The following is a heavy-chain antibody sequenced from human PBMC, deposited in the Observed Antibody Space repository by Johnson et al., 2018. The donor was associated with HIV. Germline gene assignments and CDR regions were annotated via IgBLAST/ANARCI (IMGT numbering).Heavy chain of an antibody. CDR1: RFTFSSYG. V-gene: IGHV3-30*03. CDR3: ARNSWGSSSGSRS. J-gene: IGHJ3*01. D-gene: IGHD6-6*01. Sequence: QVQLVESGGGVVQPGRSLRLSCAASRFTFSSYGMHWVRQAPGKGLEWVALISYDGSNKYYADSVQGRFTISRDNSKNTLYLQMNSLRVEDTADYYCARNSWGSSSGSRSWGQGTMVTVSS. CDR2: ISYDGSNK.